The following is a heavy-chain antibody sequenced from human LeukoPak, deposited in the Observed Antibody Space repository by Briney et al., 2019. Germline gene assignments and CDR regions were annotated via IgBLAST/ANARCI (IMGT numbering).Heavy chain of an antibody. V-gene: IGHV4-31*03. CDR1: GGSISAGAYY. CDR2: IHYSGST. D-gene: IGHD3-22*01. Sequence: SQTLSLTCTLSGGSISAGAYYWSWIRQHPGKGLEWIGYIHYSGSTYYNPSLKSRVTISVDTSKNQFSLNLSSVTAADTAVYYCARAPDPNFYDWSGFDYWGQGTLITVSS. CDR3: ARAPDPNFYDWSGFDY. J-gene: IGHJ4*02.